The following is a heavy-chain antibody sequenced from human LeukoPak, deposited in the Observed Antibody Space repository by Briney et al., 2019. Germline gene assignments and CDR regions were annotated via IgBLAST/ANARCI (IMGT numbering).Heavy chain of an antibody. Sequence: SETLSLTCTGSRVSISGYSWSWIRQSPGGGLEWIGYIYYSGDTAYNPSLRSRVTFSVDTSKNQFSLQLRSVTTADTAVYYCVRGPYGASISKWFDPWGQGTQVIVSP. J-gene: IGHJ5*02. V-gene: IGHV4-59*01. CDR1: RVSISGYS. D-gene: IGHD4-17*01. CDR3: VRGPYGASISKWFDP. CDR2: IYYSGDT.